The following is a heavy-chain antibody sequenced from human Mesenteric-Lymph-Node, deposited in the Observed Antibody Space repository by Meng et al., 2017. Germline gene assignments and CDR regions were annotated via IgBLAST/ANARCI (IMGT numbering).Heavy chain of an antibody. CDR3: ARGGASSRPFVQ. V-gene: IGHV4-34*01. D-gene: IGHD6-13*01. CDR2: INHSGST. CDR1: GGSFSGYY. J-gene: IGHJ4*02. Sequence: GSLRLSCAVYGGSFSGYYWSWIRQPPGKGLEWIGEINHSGSTNYNPSLKSRVTISVDTSKNQFSLKLSSVTAADTAVYYCARGGASSRPFVQWGQGTLVTVSS.